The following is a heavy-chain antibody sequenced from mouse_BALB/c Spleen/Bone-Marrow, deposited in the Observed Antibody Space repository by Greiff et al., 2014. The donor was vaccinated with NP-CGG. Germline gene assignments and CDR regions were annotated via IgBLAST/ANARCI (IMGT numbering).Heavy chain of an antibody. CDR1: GYSFTGYN. CDR3: ARSIEYRPLTY. V-gene: IGHV1-39*01. CDR2: IDPYYGGI. Sequence: VQLPPSGTELEKPGASVKISCKASGYSFTGYNMKWGEQSNGKSLWWIGNIDPYYGGISYNQKFKDKATSTVDKSSSTAYMQLKSLTSEDSAVYYCARSIEYRPLTYWGQGTLVTVSA. J-gene: IGHJ3*01. D-gene: IGHD2-14*01.